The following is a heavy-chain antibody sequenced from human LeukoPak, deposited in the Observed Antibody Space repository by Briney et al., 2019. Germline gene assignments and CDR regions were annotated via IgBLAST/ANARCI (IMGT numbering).Heavy chain of an antibody. CDR2: ISISGGSS. V-gene: IGHV3-23*01. D-gene: IGHD3-10*01. J-gene: IGHJ5*02. CDR1: GFTFSTHA. Sequence: GGSLRLSCAASGFTFSTHAMSWVRQAPGKGLEWVSGISISGGSSYYADSVKGRFTISRDNSKNTLYLQMNRLRAEDTAVYYCAKDRDLLFAHCWFDLWGQGTLVTVSS. CDR3: AKDRDLLFAHCWFDL.